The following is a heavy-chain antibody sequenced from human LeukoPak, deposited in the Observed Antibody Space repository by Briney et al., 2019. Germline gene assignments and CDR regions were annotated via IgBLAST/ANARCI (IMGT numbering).Heavy chain of an antibody. CDR3: ARDLKQWLDAAFDI. CDR2: ISSSGSTI. V-gene: IGHV3-48*03. Sequence: GGSLRLSCAASGFTFSSYEMNWVRQAPGKGLEWVSYISSSGSTIYYADSVKGRFTISRDNAKNSLYLQMNSLRAEDTAVYYCARDLKQWLDAAFDIWGQGTMVTVSS. J-gene: IGHJ3*02. CDR1: GFTFSSYE. D-gene: IGHD6-19*01.